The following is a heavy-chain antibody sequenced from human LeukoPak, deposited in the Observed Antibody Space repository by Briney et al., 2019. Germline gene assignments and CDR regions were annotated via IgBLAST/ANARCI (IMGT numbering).Heavy chain of an antibody. Sequence: PSETLSLTCTVSGGSISSYYWSWIRQPPGKGLEWIGYIYYSGSTSYDPSLKSRVTISVDTSKNQFSLKLSSVTAADTAVYYCARDRYDILTGYYMLDYWGQGTLVTVSS. CDR1: GGSISSYY. V-gene: IGHV4-59*01. CDR3: ARDRYDILTGYYMLDY. D-gene: IGHD3-9*01. J-gene: IGHJ4*02. CDR2: IYYSGST.